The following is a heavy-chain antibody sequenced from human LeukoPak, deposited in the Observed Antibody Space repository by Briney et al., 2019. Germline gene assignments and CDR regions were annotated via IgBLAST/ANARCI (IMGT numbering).Heavy chain of an antibody. CDR3: ARVFDNFDY. D-gene: IGHD3-10*02. J-gene: IGHJ4*02. CDR1: GFSFGSYA. Sequence: GGSLRLSCATSGFSFGSYAMSWVRQAPGKGLEWVSSISSSSSYIYYADSVKGRFTISRDNAKNSLYLQMNSLRAEDTAVYYCARVFDNFDYWGQGTLVTVSS. V-gene: IGHV3-21*01. CDR2: ISSSSSYI.